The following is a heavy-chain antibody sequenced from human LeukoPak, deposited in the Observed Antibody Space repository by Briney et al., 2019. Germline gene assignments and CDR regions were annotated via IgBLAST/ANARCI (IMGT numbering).Heavy chain of an antibody. CDR1: GGSISSGGYS. J-gene: IGHJ5*02. CDR3: ARGGYSYGYENWFDP. D-gene: IGHD5-18*01. Sequence: PSETLSLTCAVSGGSISSGGYSWSWIRQPPGKVVEWIGYIYHSGSTYYIPSLKSRVTISVDRSKNQFSLKLSSVTAADTTVYYCARGGYSYGYENWFDPWGQGTLVTVSS. V-gene: IGHV4-30-2*01. CDR2: IYHSGST.